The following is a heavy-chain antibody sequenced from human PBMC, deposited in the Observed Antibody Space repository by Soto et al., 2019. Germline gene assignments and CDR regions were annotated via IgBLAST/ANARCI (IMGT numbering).Heavy chain of an antibody. D-gene: IGHD5-12*01. V-gene: IGHV4-39*07. CDR2: INYSGST. J-gene: IGHJ6*03. Sequence: SETLSLTCTVSGGSISSSSYYWGWIRQPPGKGLEWIGSINYSGSTYYNPSLKSRVTISVDTSKNQFSLKLSSVTAADTAVYYCARGVAPGRGGGPGYYMDVWGKGTTVTVSS. CDR3: ARGVAPGRGGGPGYYMDV. CDR1: GGSISSSSYY.